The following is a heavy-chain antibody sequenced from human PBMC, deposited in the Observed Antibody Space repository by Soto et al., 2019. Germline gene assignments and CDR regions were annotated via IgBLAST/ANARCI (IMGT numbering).Heavy chain of an antibody. J-gene: IGHJ4*02. D-gene: IGHD6-6*01. V-gene: IGHV3-23*01. Sequence: GGSLRLSCAASGFTFSSYAMSWVRQAPGKGLEWVSAISGSGGSTYYADSGKGRFTISRDNTKNTLYLQMNSLRAEDTAVYYCAKDRNLRIAARRGDDYWGQGTLVTVSS. CDR3: AKDRNLRIAARRGDDY. CDR2: ISGSGGST. CDR1: GFTFSSYA.